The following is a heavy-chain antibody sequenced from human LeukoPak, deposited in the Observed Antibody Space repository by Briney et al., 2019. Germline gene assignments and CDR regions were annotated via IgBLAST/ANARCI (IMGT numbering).Heavy chain of an antibody. D-gene: IGHD3-22*01. V-gene: IGHV3-23*01. CDR3: AKDLYYYDSSGYTRPPFDY. J-gene: IGHJ4*02. CDR2: ISGSGGST. Sequence: GGLLRLSCAASGFTFSSYAMSWVRQAPGKGLEWVSAISGSGGSTYYADSVKGRFTISRDNSKNTLYLQMNSLRAEDTAVYYCAKDLYYYDSSGYTRPPFDYWGQGTLVTVSS. CDR1: GFTFSSYA.